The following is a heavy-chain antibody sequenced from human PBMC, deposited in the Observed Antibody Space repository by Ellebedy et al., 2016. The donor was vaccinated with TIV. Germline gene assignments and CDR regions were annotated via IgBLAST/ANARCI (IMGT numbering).Heavy chain of an antibody. Sequence: GGSLRLXXAASGFTFSSYGMHWVRQAPGKGLEWVAVIWYDGSNKYYAVSVKGRFTISRDNSKNTLYLQMNSLRAEDTAVYYCARDHPGYYDSSGYIDYWGQGTLVTVSS. V-gene: IGHV3-33*01. J-gene: IGHJ4*02. CDR3: ARDHPGYYDSSGYIDY. CDR1: GFTFSSYG. CDR2: IWYDGSNK. D-gene: IGHD3-22*01.